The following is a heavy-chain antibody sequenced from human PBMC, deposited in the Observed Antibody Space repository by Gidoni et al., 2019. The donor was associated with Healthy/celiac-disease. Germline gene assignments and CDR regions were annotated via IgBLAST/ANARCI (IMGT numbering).Heavy chain of an antibody. CDR3: ARATDYDFWSGYQLHNAFDI. V-gene: IGHV3-21*01. CDR2: ISSSSSYI. J-gene: IGHJ3*02. Sequence: EVQLVESGGGLVKPGGYMRLSCAASGSTFSSYSMTWVRQVPGKGLECVSSISSSSSYISYADSVKGRFTISRDNAKNSLYLQMNSLRAEDTAVYYFARATDYDFWSGYQLHNAFDIWGQGTMVTVSS. CDR1: GSTFSSYS. D-gene: IGHD3-3*01.